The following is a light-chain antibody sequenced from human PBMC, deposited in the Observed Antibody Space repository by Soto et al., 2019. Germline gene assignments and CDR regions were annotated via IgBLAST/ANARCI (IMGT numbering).Light chain of an antibody. Sequence: QAVVTQEPSLTVSPGGTVTLTCDSSTGAVTSGHYPYWIQQKPGQAPRTLIYDTRNKHSWTPARFSGFLLGGKAALTLSDAQPEGEADYYCLLAYCGSRPYVFGTGTKVTVL. CDR3: LLAYCGSRPYV. J-gene: IGLJ1*01. CDR2: DTR. V-gene: IGLV7-46*01. CDR1: TGAVTSGHY.